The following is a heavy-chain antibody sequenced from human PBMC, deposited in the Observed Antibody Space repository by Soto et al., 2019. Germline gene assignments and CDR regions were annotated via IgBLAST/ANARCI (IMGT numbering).Heavy chain of an antibody. J-gene: IGHJ5*02. D-gene: IGHD2-15*01. CDR1: GGSFSGYY. Sequence: QVQLQQWGAGLLKPSKTLSLTCAVYGGSFSGYYWSWIRQPPGKGLEWIGEINHSGSTNYNPSLKSRVTISVDTSKNQFSLKLSSVTAADTAVYYCARKRWSPRTLWFDPWGQGTLVTVSS. CDR2: INHSGST. CDR3: ARKRWSPRTLWFDP. V-gene: IGHV4-34*01.